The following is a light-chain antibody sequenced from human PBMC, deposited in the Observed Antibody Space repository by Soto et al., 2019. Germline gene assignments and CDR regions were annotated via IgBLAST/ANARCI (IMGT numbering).Light chain of an antibody. J-gene: IGLJ3*02. CDR1: SSHIGNNF. CDR3: GTWDTSLSAWV. V-gene: IGLV1-51*01. CDR2: ANN. Sequence: QSVLTQPPSFSAPPGQKVTISCSGTSSHIGNNFVSWYQQVPVTVPKLLIYANNERPSGIPDRFSASKSGASATLAITGLQTGDEATYYCGTWDTSLSAWVFGGGTKLTVL.